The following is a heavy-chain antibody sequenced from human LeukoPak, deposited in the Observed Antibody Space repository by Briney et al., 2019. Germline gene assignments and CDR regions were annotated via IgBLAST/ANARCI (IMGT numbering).Heavy chain of an antibody. Sequence: ASVKVSCKASGYTFTSYDINWVRQATGQGLEWMGWMNPNSGNTGYAQKFQGRVTMTRNTSISTAYMELSSLRSEDTAVYYCARVKLERRNYYYYMDVWGKGTTVTVSS. CDR2: MNPNSGNT. J-gene: IGHJ6*03. D-gene: IGHD1-1*01. CDR1: GYTFTSYD. V-gene: IGHV1-8*01. CDR3: ARVKLERRNYYYYMDV.